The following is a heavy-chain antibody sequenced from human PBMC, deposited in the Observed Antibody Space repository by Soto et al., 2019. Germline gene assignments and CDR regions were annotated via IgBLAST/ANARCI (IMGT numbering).Heavy chain of an antibody. J-gene: IGHJ1*01. CDR3: ARKYCSGGSCYSDPFQH. CDR2: IWYDGSNK. Sequence: QVQLVESGGGVVQPGRSLRLCCAASGFTFSSYGMHWVRQAPGKGLEWVAVIWYDGSNKYYADSVKGRFTISRDNSKNTLYLQMNSLRAEDTAVYYCARKYCSGGSCYSDPFQHWGQGTLVTVSS. V-gene: IGHV3-33*01. CDR1: GFTFSSYG. D-gene: IGHD2-15*01.